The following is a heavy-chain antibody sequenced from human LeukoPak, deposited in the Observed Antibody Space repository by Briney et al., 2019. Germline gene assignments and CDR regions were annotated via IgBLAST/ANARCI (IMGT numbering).Heavy chain of an antibody. J-gene: IGHJ4*02. D-gene: IGHD3-10*01. CDR3: ARPPTAYYYGSGSFKEPWYFDY. V-gene: IGHV3-30-3*01. CDR2: ISYDGSNK. Sequence: GRSLRLSCAASGFTFSSYAMHWVRQAPGKGLEWVAVISYDGSNKYYADSVKGRFTISRDNSKNTLYLQMNSLRAEDTAVYYCARPPTAYYYGSGSFKEPWYFDYWGQGTLVTVSS. CDR1: GFTFSSYA.